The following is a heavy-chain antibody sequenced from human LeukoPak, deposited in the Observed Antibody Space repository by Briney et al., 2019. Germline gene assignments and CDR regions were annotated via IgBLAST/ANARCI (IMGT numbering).Heavy chain of an antibody. Sequence: PGGSLRLSCAASGFTFSSYSMNWVRQAPGKGLEWVSSISSSSSYIYYADSVKGRFTISRDNAKNSLYLQMNSLRAEDTAVYYCARDLNVWFGEFDPGYWGQGTLVTVSS. CDR2: ISSSSSYI. V-gene: IGHV3-21*01. CDR1: GFTFSSYS. J-gene: IGHJ4*02. CDR3: ARDLNVWFGEFDPGY. D-gene: IGHD3-10*01.